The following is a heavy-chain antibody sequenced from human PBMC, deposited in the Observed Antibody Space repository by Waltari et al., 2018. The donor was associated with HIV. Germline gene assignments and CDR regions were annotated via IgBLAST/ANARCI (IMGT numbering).Heavy chain of an antibody. CDR1: GGTFSSYD. D-gene: IGHD6-19*01. J-gene: IGHJ3*02. V-gene: IGHV1-69*01. Sequence: VQLVQSGAEVKKQRSSVKAHCKDSGGTFSSYDTTRVRQAPGQGLEWLGGIIPIFGTSIYAQNFQGRVTITADESTSTAYMELSSLRSEDTAVYYCSRMNEVAVAGTGFDAFDIWGQGTKVTVSS. CDR3: SRMNEVAVAGTGFDAFDI. CDR2: IIPIFGTS.